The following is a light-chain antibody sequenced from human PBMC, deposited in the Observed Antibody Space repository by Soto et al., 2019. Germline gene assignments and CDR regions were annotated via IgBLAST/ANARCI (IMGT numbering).Light chain of an antibody. CDR1: QSVSSN. J-gene: IGKJ2*01. Sequence: EIVMTQSPATLSVSPGERATLSCRASQSVSSNLAWYQQKPGQAPRLLIYGASTRATGIPARFSGSGSGTEFTLTVTSLQSADFAVYYCQQYNNWPPITFGQGTKLEIK. CDR2: GAS. CDR3: QQYNNWPPIT. V-gene: IGKV3-15*01.